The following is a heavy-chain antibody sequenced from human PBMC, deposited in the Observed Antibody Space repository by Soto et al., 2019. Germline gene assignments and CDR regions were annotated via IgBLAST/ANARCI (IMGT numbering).Heavy chain of an antibody. Sequence: ASVKVSCKASGYTFTGYYMHWVRQAPGQGLEWMGWINPNSGGTNYAQKFQGRVTMTRDTSISTAYMELSRLRSDDTAVYYCARGTLTGLYDILAGYSPSPYYFDYWGQGTLVTVSS. D-gene: IGHD3-9*01. V-gene: IGHV1-2*02. CDR1: GYTFTGYY. J-gene: IGHJ4*02. CDR3: ARGTLTGLYDILAGYSPSPYYFDY. CDR2: INPNSGGT.